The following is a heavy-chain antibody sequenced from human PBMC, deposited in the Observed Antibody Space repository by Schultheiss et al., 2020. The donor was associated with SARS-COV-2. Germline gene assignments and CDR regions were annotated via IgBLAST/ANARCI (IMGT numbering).Heavy chain of an antibody. CDR1: GGSISSGSYY. V-gene: IGHV4-31*03. D-gene: IGHD6-13*01. CDR2: IYYSGST. J-gene: IGHJ6*02. CDR3: ARGWGSSSWYPYYYYGMDV. Sequence: SQTLSLTCTVSGGSISSGSYYWSWIRQHPGKGLEWIGYIYYSGSTYYNPSLKSRVTISVDTSKNQFSLKLSSVTAADTAVYYCARGWGSSSWYPYYYYGMDVWGQGTTVTVSS.